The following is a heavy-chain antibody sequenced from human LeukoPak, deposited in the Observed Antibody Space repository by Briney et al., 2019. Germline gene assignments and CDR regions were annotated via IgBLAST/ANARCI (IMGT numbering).Heavy chain of an antibody. CDR1: GGSISSRSYY. Sequence: SETLSLTCTVSGGSISSRSYYWGWIRQPPGKGLEWIGSIYYSGSTYYNPSLKSRVTISVDTSKNQFSLKLSSVTAPDTAVYYCVRGVRGVIIKYYYYMDVWGKGTTVTVSS. D-gene: IGHD3-10*01. CDR2: IYYSGST. V-gene: IGHV4-39*07. J-gene: IGHJ6*03. CDR3: VRGVRGVIIKYYYYMDV.